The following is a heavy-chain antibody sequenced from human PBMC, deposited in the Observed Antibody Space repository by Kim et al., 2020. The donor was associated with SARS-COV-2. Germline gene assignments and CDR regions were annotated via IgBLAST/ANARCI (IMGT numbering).Heavy chain of an antibody. CDR2: IFYGGTT. V-gene: IGHV4-39*02. J-gene: IGHJ5*02. CDR1: DDSVTSDRYY. D-gene: IGHD3-22*01. Sequence: SETLSLTCSVSDDSVTSDRYYWAWIRQPPGKGLEWIGTIFYGGTTYYNPSLKSRVSISVDTSKNHFSLKLTSVTAADTAVFYCARGLQYYYESSGHWGGPFAPWGQGTLVTVSS. CDR3: ARGLQYYYESSGHWGGPFAP.